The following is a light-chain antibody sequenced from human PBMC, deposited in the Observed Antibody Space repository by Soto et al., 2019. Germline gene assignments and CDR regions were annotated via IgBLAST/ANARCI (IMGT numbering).Light chain of an antibody. CDR3: SSYAGSSNV. CDR2: EVN. CDR1: SSDVGGYNY. V-gene: IGLV2-8*01. Sequence: QSALTQPPSASGFPGQSVAISCTGTSSDVGGYNYVSWYQQHPDKTPKLMINEVNKRPSGVPDRFSGSKSGNTASLTVSGLQAEDEADYYCSSYAGSSNVFGTGTKVTVL. J-gene: IGLJ1*01.